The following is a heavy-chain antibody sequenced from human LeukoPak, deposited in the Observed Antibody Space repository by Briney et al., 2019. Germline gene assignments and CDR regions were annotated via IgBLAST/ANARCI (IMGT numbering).Heavy chain of an antibody. D-gene: IGHD3-10*01. CDR2: ISSSGSTI. CDR3: AGILWFGELFAFDY. Sequence: GGSLRLSCAASGFTFSDYYMSWIRQAPGKGLEWVSYISSSGSTIYYADSVKGRFTVSRDNSKNTLYLQMNSLRAEDTAVYYCAGILWFGELFAFDYWGQGTLVTVSS. CDR1: GFTFSDYY. J-gene: IGHJ4*02. V-gene: IGHV3-11*04.